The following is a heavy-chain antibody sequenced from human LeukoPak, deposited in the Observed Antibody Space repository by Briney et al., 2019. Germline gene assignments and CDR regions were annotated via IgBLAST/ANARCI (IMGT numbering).Heavy chain of an antibody. J-gene: IGHJ4*02. CDR2: ISNNGGYT. CDR1: GFTFSSSA. CDR3: ARGDYGDYAAPPDY. Sequence: PGGSLRLSCAASGFTFSSSAMSWVRQAPGKGLEWVSAISNNGGYTYYADSVQGRFTISRDNSKSTLCLQMNSLRAEDTAVYYCARGDYGDYAAPPDYWGQGTLVTVSS. D-gene: IGHD4-17*01. V-gene: IGHV3-23*01.